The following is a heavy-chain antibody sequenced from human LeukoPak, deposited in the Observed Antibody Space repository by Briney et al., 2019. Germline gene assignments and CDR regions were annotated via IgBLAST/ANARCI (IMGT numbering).Heavy chain of an antibody. Sequence: SXTLSLTCAVYGGYFSGYCWSWIRQPPGKGLEWIGEINHSGSTNYNPSLKSRVTISVDTSKNQFSLKLSSVTAADTAVYYCARSYCSSTSCYIYWFDPWGQGTLVTVSS. J-gene: IGHJ5*02. CDR1: GGYFSGYC. D-gene: IGHD2-2*02. CDR3: ARSYCSSTSCYIYWFDP. V-gene: IGHV4-34*01. CDR2: INHSGST.